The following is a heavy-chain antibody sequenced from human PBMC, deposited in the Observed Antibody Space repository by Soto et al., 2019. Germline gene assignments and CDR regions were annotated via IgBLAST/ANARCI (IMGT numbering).Heavy chain of an antibody. CDR1: GFTFSSYA. J-gene: IGHJ4*02. CDR3: AKGTDCGGDCYSGYFDY. Sequence: GGSLRLSCAASGFTFSSYAMNWVRQAPGKGLEWVSGISGSGGSTYYADSVKGRFTISRDNSKYTLYMQMNSLRGEDTALYYCAKGTDCGGDCYSGYFDYWGQGTLVTVSS. D-gene: IGHD2-21*02. V-gene: IGHV3-23*01. CDR2: ISGSGGST.